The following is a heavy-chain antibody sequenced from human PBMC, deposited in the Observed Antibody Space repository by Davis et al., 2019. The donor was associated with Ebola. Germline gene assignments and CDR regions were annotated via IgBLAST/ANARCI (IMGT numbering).Heavy chain of an antibody. CDR2: IYYSGST. D-gene: IGHD2-15*01. CDR3: ARDDRVLGGIDAFDI. J-gene: IGHJ3*02. Sequence: PSETLSLTCTVSGGSISSGDYYWSWIRQPPGKGLEWIGYIYYSGSTYYNPSLKSRVTISVDTSMNQFSLKLSSVTAADTAVYYCARDDRVLGGIDAFDIWGQGTKVTVSS. V-gene: IGHV4-30-4*02. CDR1: GGSISSGDYY.